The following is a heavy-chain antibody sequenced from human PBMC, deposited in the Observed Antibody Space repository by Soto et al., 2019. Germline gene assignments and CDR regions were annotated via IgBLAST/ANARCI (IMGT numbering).Heavy chain of an antibody. CDR1: GYTFTSYA. CDR2: INAGNGNT. J-gene: IGHJ4*02. CDR3: ARLGGGDFPLAVAGPYYFDY. Sequence: ASVKASCKDCGYTFTSYAMHWVRQAPGQRLEWMGWINAGNGNTKYSQKFQGRVTITRDTSASTAYMELSSLRSEDTAVYYCARLGGGDFPLAVAGPYYFDYWGQGTLLTVSS. V-gene: IGHV1-3*01. D-gene: IGHD6-19*01.